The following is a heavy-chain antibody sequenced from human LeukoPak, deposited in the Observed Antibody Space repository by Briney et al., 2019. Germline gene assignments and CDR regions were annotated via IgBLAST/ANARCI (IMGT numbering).Heavy chain of an antibody. CDR1: GFAFTSYG. D-gene: IGHD3-10*01. J-gene: IGHJ4*02. Sequence: ASVKVSCKASGFAFTSYGFNWVRQAPGEGLEWLGWISAYNGHTKYAEKFQGRVAMTTDTSTRTAYMEVRSLRPDDTAVYFCARDRLYSDSGSPDPPAPGNWGQGTLVTVSS. CDR2: ISAYNGHT. CDR3: ARDRLYSDSGSPDPPAPGN. V-gene: IGHV1-18*01.